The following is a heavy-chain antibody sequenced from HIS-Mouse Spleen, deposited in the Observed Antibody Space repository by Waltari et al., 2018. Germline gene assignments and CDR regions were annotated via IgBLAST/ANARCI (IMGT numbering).Heavy chain of an antibody. J-gene: IGHJ3*02. CDR3: ARVNGIAVAGTDAFDI. D-gene: IGHD6-19*01. CDR2: LADDGRMK. CDR1: GFTFSSYA. Sequence: QVQLVESGGGVVQPGRSLRLSCAASGFTFSSYAMHWVRQAPGTVLEWVAVLADDGRMKYYADSVKGRFTISRDNSKNTLYLQMNSLRAEDTAVYYCARVNGIAVAGTDAFDIWGQGTMVTVSS. V-gene: IGHV3-30*04.